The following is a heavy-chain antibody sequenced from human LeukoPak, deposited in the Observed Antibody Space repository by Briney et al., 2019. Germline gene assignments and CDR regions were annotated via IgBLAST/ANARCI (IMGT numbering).Heavy chain of an antibody. Sequence: GESLKISCKGSGYSFTNYWIAWVRQMPGKGLEWMGIFYPGDSVTRYSPSFQGQVTISADKSVSTAFLQWSSLKASDTAMYYCARSYYFDTSGYYSETFDYWGQGTLVTVSS. CDR2: FYPGDSVT. J-gene: IGHJ4*02. D-gene: IGHD3-22*01. CDR3: ARSYYFDTSGYYSETFDY. CDR1: GYSFTNYW. V-gene: IGHV5-51*01.